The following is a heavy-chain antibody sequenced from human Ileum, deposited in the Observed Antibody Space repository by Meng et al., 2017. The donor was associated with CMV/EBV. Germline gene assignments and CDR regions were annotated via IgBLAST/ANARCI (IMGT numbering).Heavy chain of an antibody. D-gene: IGHD6-13*01. CDR2: IYPGDSDT. V-gene: IGHV5-51*01. J-gene: IGHJ3*02. CDR1: GYSFTSYW. CDR3: ARPLAAAGPDAFDI. Sequence: GSGYSFTSYWIGWVRQMPGKGLEWMGIIYPGDSDTRYSPSFQGQVTISADKSISTAYLQWSSLKASDTAMYYCARPLAAAGPDAFDIWGQGTMVTVSS.